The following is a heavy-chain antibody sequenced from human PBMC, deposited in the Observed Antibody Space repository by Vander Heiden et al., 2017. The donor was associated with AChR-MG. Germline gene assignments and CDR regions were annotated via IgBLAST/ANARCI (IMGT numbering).Heavy chain of an antibody. Sequence: EVQVVESGGALVQPGRSLRLSCTGSGFTFGASAVNWVRQAPGKGLEWVGLIRSTTFGRTTEYAASVRGRFTISRDGSEDIAFLQMNSLKTEDTAVYYCTRADTVVGAKYYFDYWGQGALVTVSS. CDR1: GFTFGASA. J-gene: IGHJ4*02. D-gene: IGHD5-18*01. CDR3: TRADTVVGAKYYFDY. CDR2: IRSTTFGRTT. V-gene: IGHV3-49*04.